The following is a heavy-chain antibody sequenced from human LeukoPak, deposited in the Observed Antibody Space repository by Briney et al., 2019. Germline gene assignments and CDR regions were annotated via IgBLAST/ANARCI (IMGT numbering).Heavy chain of an antibody. Sequence: GGSLRLSCAASGFTFSSYGMHWVRQAPGKGLEWVAFIRYDGSNKYYADSVKGRFTISRDNSKTTLYLQMNSLRVEDTAVYYCAKGPGGYTYGYGEEDYYYYYMDVWGKGTTVTVSS. CDR1: GFTFSSYG. V-gene: IGHV3-30*02. J-gene: IGHJ6*03. D-gene: IGHD5-18*01. CDR3: AKGPGGYTYGYGEEDYYYYYMDV. CDR2: IRYDGSNK.